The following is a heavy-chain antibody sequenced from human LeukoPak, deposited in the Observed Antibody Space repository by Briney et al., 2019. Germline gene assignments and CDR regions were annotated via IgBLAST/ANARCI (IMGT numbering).Heavy chain of an antibody. J-gene: IGHJ4*02. CDR2: VKSKTNGGTI. CDR1: GFTFSNAW. D-gene: IGHD4-17*01. Sequence: GGSLRLSCAASGFTFSNAWMSWVRQAPGKGLEWVGRVKSKTNGGTIDYAAPVKGRFTISRDDSKNTLYLQMNSLKTEDTAVYYCTKFDYAAFEYWGQGALVTVSS. CDR3: TKFDYAAFEY. V-gene: IGHV3-15*01.